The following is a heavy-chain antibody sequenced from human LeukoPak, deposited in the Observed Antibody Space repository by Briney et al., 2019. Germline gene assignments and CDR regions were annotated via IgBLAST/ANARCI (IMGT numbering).Heavy chain of an antibody. CDR3: ARVDLGYCSSTNCYDHYYHMNV. D-gene: IGHD2-2*01. V-gene: IGHV1-18*01. CDR1: GYTFTSYS. Sequence: GASVEVSCKASGYTFTSYSISWVRQAPGQGLEWMGWISDYNGNANYAQKFQGRVSMTTDTSTGTAYMELRSLISDDTAVYYCARVDLGYCSSTNCYDHYYHMNVWGKGTTVTVSS. J-gene: IGHJ6*03. CDR2: ISDYNGNA.